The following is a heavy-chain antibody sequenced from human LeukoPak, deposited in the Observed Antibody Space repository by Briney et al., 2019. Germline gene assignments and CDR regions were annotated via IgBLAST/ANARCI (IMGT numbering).Heavy chain of an antibody. CDR3: ARLPGIAVAGTEDNYYYGMDV. D-gene: IGHD6-19*01. V-gene: IGHV4-59*08. J-gene: IGHJ6*02. CDR2: IYYSGST. Sequence: PSETLSLTCTVSGGSISSYYWSWIRQPPGKGLEWIGYIYYSGSTNYNPSLKSRVTISVDTSKNQFSLKLSSVTAADTAVYYCARLPGIAVAGTEDNYYYGMDVWGQGTTVTVSS. CDR1: GGSISSYY.